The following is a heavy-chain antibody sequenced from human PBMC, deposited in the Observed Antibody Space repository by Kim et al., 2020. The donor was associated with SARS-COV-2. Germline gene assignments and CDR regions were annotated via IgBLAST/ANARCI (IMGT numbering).Heavy chain of an antibody. CDR2: LYYSGST. Sequence: SETLSLTCTVSGDSINTFTFYWSWIRQPPGKGLEWIGYLYYSGSTNFSPSLKSRVSLSLDTSKNQFSLNLNSVTAAHTAPYYCARVQYDRFEILGQGTMV. V-gene: IGHV4-61*01. J-gene: IGHJ3*02. CDR1: GDSINTFTFY. CDR3: ARVQYDRFEI. D-gene: IGHD3-9*01.